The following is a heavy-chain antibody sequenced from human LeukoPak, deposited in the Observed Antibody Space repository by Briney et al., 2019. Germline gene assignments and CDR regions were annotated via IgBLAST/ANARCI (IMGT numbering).Heavy chain of an antibody. Sequence: GGSLRLSCAASGFTFSSYGMHWVRQAPGKGLEWVAVIWYDGSNKYYADPVKGRFTISRDNSKNTLYLQMNSLRAEDTAVYYCARDQQWLVRGYFDYWGQGTLVTVSS. CDR2: IWYDGSNK. J-gene: IGHJ4*02. V-gene: IGHV3-33*01. D-gene: IGHD6-19*01. CDR3: ARDQQWLVRGYFDY. CDR1: GFTFSSYG.